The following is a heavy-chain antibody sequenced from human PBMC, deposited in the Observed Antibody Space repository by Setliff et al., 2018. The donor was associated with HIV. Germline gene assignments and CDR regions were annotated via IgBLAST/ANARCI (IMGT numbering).Heavy chain of an antibody. Sequence: KPSETLSLTCAVYGGSFSGYYWSWIRQPPGKGLEWIGEINHSGSTNYNPSLKSRVTISVDTSKNQFSLKLSSATAADTAVYYCAREVVSAVWYSDHWGRGIQVTVSS. V-gene: IGHV4-34*01. CDR2: INHSGST. CDR1: GGSFSGYY. CDR3: AREVVSAVWYSDH. J-gene: IGHJ2*01.